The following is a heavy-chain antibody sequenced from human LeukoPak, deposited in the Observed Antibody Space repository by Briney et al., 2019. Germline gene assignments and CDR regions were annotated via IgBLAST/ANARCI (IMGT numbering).Heavy chain of an antibody. D-gene: IGHD2-21*01. V-gene: IGHV3-30*02. CDR3: AKDVNYCGGDCYSNKDY. CDR2: IRYDGSNK. J-gene: IGHJ4*02. Sequence: PGGSLRLSCAASGFTFSSYGMHWVRQAPGKGLEWVAFIRYDGSNKYYADSVKGRFTISRDNSKNTLYLQMNSLRAEDTAVYYCAKDVNYCGGDCYSNKDYWGQGTLVTVSS. CDR1: GFTFSSYG.